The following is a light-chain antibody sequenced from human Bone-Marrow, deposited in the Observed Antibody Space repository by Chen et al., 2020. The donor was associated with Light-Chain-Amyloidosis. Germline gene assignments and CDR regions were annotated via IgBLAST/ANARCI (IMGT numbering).Light chain of an antibody. CDR2: EVT. CDR1: SSDVGGDNH. CDR3: SGYTITKTLV. Sequence: QSALTQPASVSGSPGQSITISCTGTSSDVGGDNHVSWYQQHPDKAPKLMIYEVTNRPSWVPDRVAGAKSDNTASLPSSGLQPEDEADYFCSGYTITKTLVFGGGTRGTVL. J-gene: IGLJ1*01. V-gene: IGLV2-14*01.